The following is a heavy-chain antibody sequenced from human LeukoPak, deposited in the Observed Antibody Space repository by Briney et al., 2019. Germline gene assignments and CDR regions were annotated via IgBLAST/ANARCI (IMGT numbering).Heavy chain of an antibody. CDR1: GFTFSSYA. J-gene: IGHJ6*02. CDR3: PKDLMHCSSTSCYTNYYYGMDV. V-gene: IGHV3-23*01. CDR2: ISGSGGST. D-gene: IGHD2-2*02. Sequence: GGSLRLSCAASGFTFSSYAMSWVRQAPGKGLEWVSAISGSGGSTYYADSVKGGFTISRDNSKKTLYLQMNSLRAEDPPVYYCPKDLMHCSSTSCYTNYYYGMDVWGQGTTVTVSS.